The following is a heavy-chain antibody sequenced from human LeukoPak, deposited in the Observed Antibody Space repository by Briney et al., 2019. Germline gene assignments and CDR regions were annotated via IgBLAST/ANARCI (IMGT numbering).Heavy chain of an antibody. CDR3: AKEERLGGGDYDYYYYMDV. V-gene: IGHV3-30*18. CDR1: GFTFSSYA. J-gene: IGHJ6*03. Sequence: PGGSLRLSCAASGFTFSSYAMSWVRQAPGKGLEWVAVISYDGSNKYYADSVKGRFTISRDNSKNTLYLQMNSLRAEDTAVYYCAKEERLGGGDYDYYYYMDVWGKGTTVTVSS. CDR2: ISYDGSNK. D-gene: IGHD1-1*01.